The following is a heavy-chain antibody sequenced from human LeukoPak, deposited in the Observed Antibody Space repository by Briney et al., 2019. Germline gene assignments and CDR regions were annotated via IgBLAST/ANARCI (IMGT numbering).Heavy chain of an antibody. D-gene: IGHD6-19*01. J-gene: IGHJ5*02. V-gene: IGHV4-34*01. CDR3: ARGVSGWSVGWFDP. Sequence: WETLSLTCAVYGGSFSGYYWSWIRQPPGKGLEWIGEINHSGSTNYNPSLKSRVTISVDTSKNQFSLKLSSVTAADTAVYYCARGVSGWSVGWFDPWGQGTLVTVSS. CDR1: GGSFSGYY. CDR2: INHSGST.